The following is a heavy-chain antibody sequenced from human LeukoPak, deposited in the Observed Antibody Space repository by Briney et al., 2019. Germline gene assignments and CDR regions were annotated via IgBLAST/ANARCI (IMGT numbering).Heavy chain of an antibody. CDR3: ARGHYDSSGYYYYFDY. Sequence: GGSLRLSCAASGFTVSSNYMSWVRQAPGKGLEWVSVIDSGGSKYYADSVKDRFTISRDNSKNTLYLQMNSLRAEDTAVYYCARGHYDSSGYYYYFDYWGQGTLVTVSS. CDR1: GFTVSSNY. CDR2: IDSGGSK. J-gene: IGHJ4*02. D-gene: IGHD3-22*01. V-gene: IGHV3-66*01.